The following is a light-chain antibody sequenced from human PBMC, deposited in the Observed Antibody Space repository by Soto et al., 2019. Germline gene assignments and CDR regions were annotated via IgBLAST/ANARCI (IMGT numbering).Light chain of an antibody. Sequence: HSELTQPPSVSGAPGQRVTISCTGSSSNIGAGYDVHWYQQLPGTAPKLLIYGNSNRPSGVPDRFSGSKSGTSASLAITGLQAEDEADYYCQSYDSSLSGSRVFGTGTKVTVL. CDR1: SSNIGAGYD. CDR3: QSYDSSLSGSRV. V-gene: IGLV1-40*01. CDR2: GNS. J-gene: IGLJ1*01.